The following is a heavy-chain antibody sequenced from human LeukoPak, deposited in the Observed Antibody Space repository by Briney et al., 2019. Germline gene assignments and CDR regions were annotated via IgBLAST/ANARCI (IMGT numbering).Heavy chain of an antibody. D-gene: IGHD3-3*01. V-gene: IGHV4-4*07. CDR3: ARSYRTGQYDFWSGYHPTFAFDI. Sequence: SETLSLTCTVSGGSISSYYWSWIRQPAGKGLEWIGRIYTSGSTNYNPSLKSRVTMSVDTSKNQFSLKLSSVTAADTAVYYCARSYRTGQYDFWSGYHPTFAFDIWGQGTMVTVSS. CDR1: GGSISSYY. CDR2: IYTSGST. J-gene: IGHJ3*02.